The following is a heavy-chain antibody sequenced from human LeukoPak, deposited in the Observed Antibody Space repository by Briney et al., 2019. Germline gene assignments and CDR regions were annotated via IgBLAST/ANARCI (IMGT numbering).Heavy chain of an antibody. Sequence: PSETLSLTCTVSGTSISRGSFYWSWIRQPAGKGLEWIGRINTSGSSVYNPSLKSRVSMSVDTSKNQFSLRLSSVTVADTAVYYCARGRWTFNNTYWFDPWGQGTLVTVSS. CDR3: ARGRWTFNNTYWFDP. V-gene: IGHV4-61*02. CDR2: INTSGSS. CDR1: GTSISRGSFY. J-gene: IGHJ5*02. D-gene: IGHD2/OR15-2a*01.